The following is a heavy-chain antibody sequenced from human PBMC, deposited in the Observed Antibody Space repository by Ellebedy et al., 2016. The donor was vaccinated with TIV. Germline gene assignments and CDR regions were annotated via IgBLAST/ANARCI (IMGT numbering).Heavy chain of an antibody. CDR2: IKQDGSEK. J-gene: IGHJ4*02. CDR3: SREHIVVVTADY. V-gene: IGHV3-7*04. Sequence: GESLKISCAASGFTFSTYWMSWVRQAPGKGLEWVANIKQDGSEKFYVDSVKGRFTISRDNAKNSLYLQMKSLRAEDTAVYYCSREHIVVVTADYWGQGTLVTVSS. CDR1: GFTFSTYW. D-gene: IGHD2-21*02.